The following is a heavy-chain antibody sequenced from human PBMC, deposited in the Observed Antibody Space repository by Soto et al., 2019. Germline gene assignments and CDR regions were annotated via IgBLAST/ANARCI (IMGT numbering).Heavy chain of an antibody. Sequence: ASVKVSCKASGYTFTSYDINWVRQATGQGLEWMGWMNPNSGNTGYAQKFQGRVTMIRNTSISTAYMELSSLRSEDTAVYYCARLAVAGTSYYYYYMDVWGKGTTVTVSS. CDR1: GYTFTSYD. J-gene: IGHJ6*03. V-gene: IGHV1-8*01. CDR3: ARLAVAGTSYYYYYMDV. CDR2: MNPNSGNT. D-gene: IGHD6-19*01.